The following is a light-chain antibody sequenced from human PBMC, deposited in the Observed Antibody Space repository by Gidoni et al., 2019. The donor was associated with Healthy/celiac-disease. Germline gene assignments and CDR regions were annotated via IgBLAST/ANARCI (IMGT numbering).Light chain of an antibody. CDR2: AAS. CDR3: QQLNSYPVFT. J-gene: IGKJ3*01. CDR1: QGISSY. Sequence: DSQLTKAPSFLSASVGDRVTITCRASQGISSYLAWYQQKPGKAPKLLIYAASTLQSGVPSRFSGSGSGTEFTLTISSLQPDDFATYYCQQLNSYPVFTFGPGTKVDIK. V-gene: IGKV1-9*01.